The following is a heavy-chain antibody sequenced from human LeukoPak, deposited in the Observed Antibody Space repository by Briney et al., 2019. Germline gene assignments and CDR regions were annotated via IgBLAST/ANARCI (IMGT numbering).Heavy chain of an antibody. J-gene: IGHJ4*02. D-gene: IGHD6-19*01. CDR2: ISWNSGSI. V-gene: IGHV3-9*01. CDR1: GFIFNNYA. Sequence: PGGSLRLSCAGSGFIFNNYAMHWVQQPPGKGLEWVSGISWNSGSIDYADSVEGRFTISRDNAKNSLYLQMNSLRVEDTAFYYCAKDNRRHYTSGPNPDSLHWGQGALVTVSS. CDR3: AKDNRRHYTSGPNPDSLH.